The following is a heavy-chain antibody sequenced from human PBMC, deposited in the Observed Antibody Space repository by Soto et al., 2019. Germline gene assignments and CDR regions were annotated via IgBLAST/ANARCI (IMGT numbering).Heavy chain of an antibody. CDR3: AKDRSYSSGWYWYFDA. CDR2: ISGSGVNT. V-gene: IGHV3-23*01. D-gene: IGHD6-19*01. Sequence: GSMARACAASGITFGNYAMGWVRPAARKGLEWVSAISGSGVNTYYADSVRGRFTITRDNSKNTLFLQMDSLRAEDTAVYFCAKDRSYSSGWYWYFDAWGRGTLVTVYS. J-gene: IGHJ2*01. CDR1: GITFGNYA.